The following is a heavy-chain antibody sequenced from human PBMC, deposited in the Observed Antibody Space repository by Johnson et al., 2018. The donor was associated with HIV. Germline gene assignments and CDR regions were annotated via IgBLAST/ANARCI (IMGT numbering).Heavy chain of an antibody. Sequence: VHLVESGGGLVKPGGSLRLSCAASGFTFSDYYMSWVRQAPGQGLEWVSGINWNGARTGPADSVKGRFTISRDNAKNYLYLQMNSLRAEDTALYYCARDWNPLAVAGAQYAFDIWGQGTMVTVSS. CDR2: INWNGART. D-gene: IGHD6-19*01. CDR1: GFTFSDYY. CDR3: ARDWNPLAVAGAQYAFDI. V-gene: IGHV3-20*04. J-gene: IGHJ3*02.